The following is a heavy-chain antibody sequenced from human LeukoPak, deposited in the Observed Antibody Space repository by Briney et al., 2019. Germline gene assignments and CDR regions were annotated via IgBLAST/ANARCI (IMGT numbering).Heavy chain of an antibody. CDR2: ISYDGGNK. J-gene: IGHJ6*02. V-gene: IGHV3-30-3*01. D-gene: IGHD3-22*01. CDR1: RFTFSNYA. Sequence: TGGSLRLSCAASRFTFSNYAMHWVRQAPGKGLEGVAVISYDGGNKYYADSVKGRFTISRDNSRNTVYMEMNSLRAEDTAVYYCARSYTNYYDSSGYYYNYGMDVWGQGTTVTVSS. CDR3: ARSYTNYYDSSGYYYNYGMDV.